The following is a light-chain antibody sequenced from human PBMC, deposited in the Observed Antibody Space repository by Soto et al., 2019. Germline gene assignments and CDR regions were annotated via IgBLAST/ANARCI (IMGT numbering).Light chain of an antibody. Sequence: EIVLTQSPGTLSLSPVERATLSCMATQSVTITNLAWYQQKPGQPPRLLIYGASSRATGIPDRFSGSGSGTDFTLTISRLEPEDFAVYYCQQYGSSPWTFGQGTKVDIK. CDR1: QSVTITN. J-gene: IGKJ1*01. V-gene: IGKV3-20*01. CDR3: QQYGSSPWT. CDR2: GAS.